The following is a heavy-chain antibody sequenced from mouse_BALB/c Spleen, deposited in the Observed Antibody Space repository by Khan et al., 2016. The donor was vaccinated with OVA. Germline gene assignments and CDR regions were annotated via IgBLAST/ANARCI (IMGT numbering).Heavy chain of an antibody. Sequence: VQLQESGPGLVAPSQSLSITCTVSGFSLTTYGVHWVRQAPGKGLEWLGAIGAGGGTNYNSALMARLSIRTDNYKCHAVLIMNSLQTDDTAMYYCTRDLPYPAYTLDYWGQGTSITVSS. V-gene: IGHV2-9*02. J-gene: IGHJ4*01. D-gene: IGHD2-1*01. CDR3: TRDLPYPAYTLDY. CDR1: GFSLTTYG. CDR2: IGAGGGT.